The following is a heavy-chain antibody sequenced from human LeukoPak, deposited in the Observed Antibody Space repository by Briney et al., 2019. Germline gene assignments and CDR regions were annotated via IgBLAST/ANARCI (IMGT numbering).Heavy chain of an antibody. Sequence: GGSLRLSCAASGFTFSSYEMNWVRQAPGKGLEWVSYISSSGSTIYYADSVKGRFTISRDNAKNSLYLQMNGLRAEDTAVYYCARGPTTVTDYYGMDVWGQGTTVTVSS. CDR1: GFTFSSYE. CDR3: ARGPTTVTDYYGMDV. D-gene: IGHD4-17*01. V-gene: IGHV3-48*03. J-gene: IGHJ6*02. CDR2: ISSSGSTI.